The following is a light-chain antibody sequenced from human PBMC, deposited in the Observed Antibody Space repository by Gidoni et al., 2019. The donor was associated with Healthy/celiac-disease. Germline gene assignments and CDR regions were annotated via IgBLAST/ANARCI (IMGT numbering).Light chain of an antibody. CDR3: NSRDSSGNDVV. Sequence: SSELTQDPAVYVALGQTVRITCQGDSLRSYYASWYQQKPGQAPVLVIYGKNNRPSGIPDRFSGSSSGNTASLTITGAQAEDEADYSCNSRDSSGNDVVFGGGTKLTVL. CDR1: SLRSYY. J-gene: IGLJ2*01. V-gene: IGLV3-19*01. CDR2: GKN.